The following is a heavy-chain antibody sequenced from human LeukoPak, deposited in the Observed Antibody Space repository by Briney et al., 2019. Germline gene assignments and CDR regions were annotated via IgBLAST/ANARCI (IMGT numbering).Heavy chain of an antibody. Sequence: GGSLRLSCAASGFTFRSYAMSWVRQAPGKGLEWVSGIRERGDNTWYADSVKGRFTISRDNSRTTLYLQMNSLRAEDTAIYFCAKDMLAGTTPRTDFWGQGTLVTVSS. J-gene: IGHJ4*02. CDR3: AKDMLAGTTPRTDF. CDR1: GFTFRSYA. D-gene: IGHD6-13*01. V-gene: IGHV3-23*01. CDR2: IRERGDNT.